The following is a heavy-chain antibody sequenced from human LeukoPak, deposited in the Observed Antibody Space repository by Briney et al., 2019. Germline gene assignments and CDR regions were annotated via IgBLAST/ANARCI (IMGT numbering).Heavy chain of an antibody. CDR3: ARTPPSGEFFLQSYFYYSMDV. V-gene: IGHV3-43*02. Sequence: GGSLRLSCAASGFTFDDYAMHWVRQTPGRGLEWVSSISGGGGSTYYADSVKGRFTTSRDNSKNSLYLQMNSLRIEDTALYYCARTPPSGEFFLQSYFYYSMDVWGQGTTVTVPS. D-gene: IGHD3-16*01. CDR2: ISGGGGST. J-gene: IGHJ6*02. CDR1: GFTFDDYA.